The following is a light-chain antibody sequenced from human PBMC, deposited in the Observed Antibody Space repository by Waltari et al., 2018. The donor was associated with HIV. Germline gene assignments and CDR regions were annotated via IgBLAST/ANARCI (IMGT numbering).Light chain of an antibody. J-gene: IGKJ4*01. CDR1: QSVNRNY. CDR3: QQYGNSPPT. V-gene: IGKV3-20*01. Sequence: EIVLTQSPGTLSLSPGERATLSCRASQSVNRNYLAWFQQKPGQAPRLLIYSASNRATGIPDRFSASGSGTDFTLTISRLEPEDFAVYSCQQYGNSPPTFGGGSKVEIK. CDR2: SAS.